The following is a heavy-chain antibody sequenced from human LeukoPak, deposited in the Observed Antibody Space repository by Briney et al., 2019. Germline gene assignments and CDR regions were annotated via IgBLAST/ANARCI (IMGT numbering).Heavy chain of an antibody. Sequence: NPSETLSLTCTVSGGSISSSSYYWGCIRQPPGKGLECIGSIYYSGSTYYNPSLKSRVTISVDTSKNHFSLKLSSVTAADTAVYYCARDLVVGATSPSSSYFDYWGQGTLVTVSS. J-gene: IGHJ4*02. V-gene: IGHV4-39*07. CDR2: IYYSGST. CDR1: GGSISSSSYY. D-gene: IGHD1-26*01. CDR3: ARDLVVGATSPSSSYFDY.